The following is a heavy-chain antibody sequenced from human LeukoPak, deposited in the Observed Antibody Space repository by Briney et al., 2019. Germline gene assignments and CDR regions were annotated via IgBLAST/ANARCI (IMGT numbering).Heavy chain of an antibody. CDR2: IYYSGST. J-gene: IGHJ5*02. Sequence: SETLSLTCTVSGGSISSYYWSWIRQPPGKGLEWIGYIYYSGSTNYNPSLKSRVTISVDTSKNQFSLKLSSVTAADTAVYYCARIGRQGTMIVEPWGQGTLVTVSS. D-gene: IGHD3-22*01. CDR3: ARIGRQGTMIVEP. CDR1: GGSISSYY. V-gene: IGHV4-59*12.